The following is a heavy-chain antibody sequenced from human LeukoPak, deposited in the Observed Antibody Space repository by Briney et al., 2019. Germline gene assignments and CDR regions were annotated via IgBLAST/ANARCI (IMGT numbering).Heavy chain of an antibody. CDR3: ARDSVPVWVTGTTWTY. CDR2: ISSSSSYI. V-gene: IGHV3-21*04. CDR1: GFTFSSYS. J-gene: IGHJ4*02. D-gene: IGHD1-7*01. Sequence: PGGSLRLSCAASGFTFSSYSMNWVRQAPGKGLEWVSSISSSSSYIYYADSVKGRFTISRDNAKNSLYLQMNSLRAEDTAVYYCARDSVPVWVTGTTWTYWGQGTLVTVSS.